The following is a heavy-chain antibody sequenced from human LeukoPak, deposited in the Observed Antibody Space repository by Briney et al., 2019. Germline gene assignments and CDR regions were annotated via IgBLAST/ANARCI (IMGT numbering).Heavy chain of an antibody. V-gene: IGHV3-9*01. D-gene: IGHD2-21*02. CDR1: GFTFXDYA. J-gene: IGHJ6*02. Sequence: GRSLRLSCAASGFTFXDYAMHWVRQAPGKGLEWVSGISWNSGSIVYADSVKGRFTISRDNAKNSLYLQMNSLRAEDTALYYCAKGRLAYCGGDCYSSPYYYYGMDVWGQGTTVIVSS. CDR3: AKGRLAYCGGDCYSSPYYYYGMDV. CDR2: ISWNSGSI.